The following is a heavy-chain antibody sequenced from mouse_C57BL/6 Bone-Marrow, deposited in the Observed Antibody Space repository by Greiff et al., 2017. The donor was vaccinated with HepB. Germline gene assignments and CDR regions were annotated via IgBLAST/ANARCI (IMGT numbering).Heavy chain of an antibody. CDR3: ARKGVYYDYGFAY. CDR1: GFTFSSYG. J-gene: IGHJ3*01. V-gene: IGHV5-6*01. Sequence: EVKLMESGGDLVKPGGSLKLSCAASGFTFSSYGMSWVRQTPDKRLEWVATISSGGSYTYYPDSVKGRFTISRDNAKNTLYLQISSLKSEDTAMYYCARKGVYYDYGFAYWGQGTLVTVSA. CDR2: ISSGGSYT. D-gene: IGHD2-4*01.